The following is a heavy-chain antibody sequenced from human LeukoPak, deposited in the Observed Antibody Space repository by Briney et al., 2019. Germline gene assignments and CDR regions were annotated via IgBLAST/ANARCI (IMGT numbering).Heavy chain of an antibody. V-gene: IGHV4-39*01. CDR1: GGSFSSSDYY. CDR3: ARHEWGITNAFDI. J-gene: IGHJ3*02. D-gene: IGHD1-14*01. CDR2: IYYSGTT. Sequence: SETLSLTCTVSGGSFSSSDYYWGWIRQPPGRGLEWIGSIYYSGTTYYNPSLKSRVTISVDTSKKQFSLKLRSVTAADTAVYYCARHEWGITNAFDIWGQGTMVTVSS.